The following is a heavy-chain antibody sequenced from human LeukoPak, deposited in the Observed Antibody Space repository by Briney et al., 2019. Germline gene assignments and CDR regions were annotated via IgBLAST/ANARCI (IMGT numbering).Heavy chain of an antibody. D-gene: IGHD2-2*01. CDR1: GYTFTSYG. CDR3: AGAGVGSGYCSSTSCLNYYYYGMDV. J-gene: IGHJ6*02. Sequence: ASVKVSCKASGYTFTSYGISWVRQAPGQGLEWMGWVSAYNGNTNYAQKLQGRVTMTTDTSTSTAYMELRSLRSDDTAVYYCAGAGVGSGYCSSTSCLNYYYYGMDVWGQGTTVTVSS. CDR2: VSAYNGNT. V-gene: IGHV1-18*01.